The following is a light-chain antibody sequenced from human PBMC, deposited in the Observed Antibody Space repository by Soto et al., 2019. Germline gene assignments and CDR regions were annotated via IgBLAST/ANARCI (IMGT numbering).Light chain of an antibody. CDR3: QSYDSSLSGLYD. J-gene: IGLJ1*01. CDR2: GNS. Sequence: QSVLTQPPSVSGAPGQRVTISCTGSSSNIGAGFDVHWYQQLPGTAPRLLIYGNSKRPSGVPDRFSGSKSGTSASLAITGLQAEDEADYYCQSYDSSLSGLYDFGTGTKLTVL. V-gene: IGLV1-40*01. CDR1: SSNIGAGFD.